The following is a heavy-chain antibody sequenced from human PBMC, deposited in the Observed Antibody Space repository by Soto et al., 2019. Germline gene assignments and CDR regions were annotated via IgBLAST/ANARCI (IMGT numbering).Heavy chain of an antibody. CDR3: ARVCHGSGWYLGVDY. CDR2: IYYSGST. Sequence: QVQLQESGPGLVKPSQTLSLTCTVSGGSISSGGYYWSWIRQHPGKGLEWIGYIYYSGSTYYNPSPKSRVTISVDTSKNQFSLKLSSVTAADTAVYYCARVCHGSGWYLGVDYWGQGTLVTVSS. D-gene: IGHD6-19*01. J-gene: IGHJ4*02. CDR1: GGSISSGGYY. V-gene: IGHV4-31*03.